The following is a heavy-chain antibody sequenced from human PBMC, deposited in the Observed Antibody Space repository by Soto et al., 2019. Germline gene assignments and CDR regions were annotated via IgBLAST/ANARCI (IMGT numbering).Heavy chain of an antibody. D-gene: IGHD2-15*01. Sequence: GGSLRLSCAASGFTFSTYAMSWVRQAPGKGLEWVSSINSGGGGTFYSDSVKGRFTISRDNSKNTLHLQINSLRAEDTAVCYCAKRGTYYFDYWGQGALVTVSS. J-gene: IGHJ4*02. CDR3: AKRGTYYFDY. CDR2: INSGGGGT. V-gene: IGHV3-23*01. CDR1: GFTFSTYA.